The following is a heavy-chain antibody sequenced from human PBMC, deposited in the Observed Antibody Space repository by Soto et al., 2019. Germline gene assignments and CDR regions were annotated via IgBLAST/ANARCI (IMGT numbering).Heavy chain of an antibody. CDR2: ISNRGSSA. CDR1: GFTFNDYA. CDR3: AKAFCDAATCFPCES. D-gene: IGHD2-21*01. J-gene: IGHJ4*02. Sequence: VHLVQSGGGLVQPGESLSLSCVASGFTFNDYAMHCVRQTPGKGLEWVAAISNRGSSAYYADSVKGRFTISRDKSTKSLSLHMHTLRVEDTAVYFCAKAFCDAATCFPCESWGQGTPVAVSP. V-gene: IGHV3-23*04.